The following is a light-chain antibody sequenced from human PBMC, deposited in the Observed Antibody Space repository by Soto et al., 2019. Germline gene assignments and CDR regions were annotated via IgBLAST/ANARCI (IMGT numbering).Light chain of an antibody. Sequence: DIQMTQSPSSLSASVGDRVTITCRASESISRHLNWYQQKPGKAPKLLIYAASSLQNGVPSRFRGGGSGTEFTLTISNLQPEDFLTYYCQQSYTTLSITFGQVTRLEIK. V-gene: IGKV1-39*01. CDR3: QQSYTTLSIT. J-gene: IGKJ5*01. CDR2: AAS. CDR1: ESISRH.